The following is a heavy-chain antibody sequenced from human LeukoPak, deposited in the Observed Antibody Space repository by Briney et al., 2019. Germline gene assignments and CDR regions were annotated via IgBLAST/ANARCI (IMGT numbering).Heavy chain of an antibody. CDR3: ARVRKAAPTWFGDRAFDI. CDR1: GGSFSDYY. J-gene: IGHJ3*02. Sequence: SETLSLTCAVYGGSFSDYYWSWIRQPPGKGLEWIGEINHSGSTNYNPSLKSRVTTSVDTSKNQFSLKLSSVTAADTAVYYCARVRKAAPTWFGDRAFDIWGQGTMVTVSS. V-gene: IGHV4-34*01. D-gene: IGHD3-10*01. CDR2: INHSGST.